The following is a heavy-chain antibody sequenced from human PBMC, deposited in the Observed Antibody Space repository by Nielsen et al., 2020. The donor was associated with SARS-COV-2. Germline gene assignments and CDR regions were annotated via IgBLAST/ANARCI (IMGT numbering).Heavy chain of an antibody. CDR2: INSDGSST. CDR3: ARVNTGRITMIVVVEYFDY. D-gene: IGHD3-22*01. CDR1: GFTFSSYW. Sequence: GGSLRLSCAASGFTFSSYWMHWVRQAPGKGLVWVSRINSDGSSTSYADSVKGRFTISRDNAKNTLYLQMNSLRAEDTAVYYCARVNTGRITMIVVVEYFDYWGQGTLVSVSS. V-gene: IGHV3-74*01. J-gene: IGHJ4*02.